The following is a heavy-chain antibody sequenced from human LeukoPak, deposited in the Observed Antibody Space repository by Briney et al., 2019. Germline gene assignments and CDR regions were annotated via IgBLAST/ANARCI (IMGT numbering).Heavy chain of an antibody. CDR3: ARDPQIVPEEGMDV. CDR2: IYYSGST. J-gene: IGHJ6*02. V-gene: IGHV4-30-4*01. Sequence: PSQTLSRTCTVSGGSISSGDYYWSWIRQPPGKGLEWIGYIYYSGSTYYNPSLKSRVTISVDTSKNQFSLKLSSVTAADTAVYYCARDPQIVPEEGMDVWGQGTTVTVSS. D-gene: IGHD3-22*01. CDR1: GGSISSGDYY.